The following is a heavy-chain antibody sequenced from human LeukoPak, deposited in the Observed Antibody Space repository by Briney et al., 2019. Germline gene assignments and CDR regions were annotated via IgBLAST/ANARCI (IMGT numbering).Heavy chain of an antibody. D-gene: IGHD2-2*01. Sequence: PSETLSLTCAVYGGSFSGYYWSWIRQPPGKGLEWIGEINHSGSTNYNPSLKSRVTISVDTSKNQFSLKLSSVTAADTAVYYCARRYPVPAKSRFDPWGQGTLVTVSS. J-gene: IGHJ5*02. V-gene: IGHV4-34*01. CDR3: ARRYPVPAKSRFDP. CDR1: GGSFSGYY. CDR2: INHSGST.